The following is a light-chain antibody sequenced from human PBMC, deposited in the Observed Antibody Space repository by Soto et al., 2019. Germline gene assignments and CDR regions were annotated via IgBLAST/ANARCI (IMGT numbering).Light chain of an antibody. CDR3: QQSYSTPSIT. V-gene: IGKV1-39*01. J-gene: IGKJ5*01. CDR1: QSISSY. Sequence: DVQMPQSPSSLSASVGDRVTITCRASQSISSYLNWYQQKPGKAPKLLIYAASSLQSGVPSRFSGSGSGTDFTLTISSLQPEDFATYYCQQSYSTPSITSGQGRLLEVK. CDR2: AAS.